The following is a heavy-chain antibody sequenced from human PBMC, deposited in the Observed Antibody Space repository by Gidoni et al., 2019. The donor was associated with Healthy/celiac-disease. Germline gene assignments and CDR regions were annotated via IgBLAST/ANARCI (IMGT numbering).Heavy chain of an antibody. V-gene: IGHV4-59*01. CDR3: ARGDYGDDY. CDR2: IYYSGST. D-gene: IGHD4-17*01. CDR1: GGSISSYY. Sequence: QVQLQESGPGLSKPSETLSLTCSVSGGSISSYYWSWIRQPPGKGLEWIGYIYYSGSTNYNPSLKSRVTISVDTSKNQFSLKLSSVTAADTAVYYCARGDYGDDYWGQGTLVTVSS. J-gene: IGHJ4*02.